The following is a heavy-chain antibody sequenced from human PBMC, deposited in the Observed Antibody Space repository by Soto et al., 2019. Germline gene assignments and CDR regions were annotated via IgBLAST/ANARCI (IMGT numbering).Heavy chain of an antibody. CDR3: ARDQYDILTGAGGLAAFDI. D-gene: IGHD3-9*01. CDR2: ISYDGSNK. CDR1: GFTFSSYA. Sequence: QVQLVESGGGVVQPARSLRLSCAASGFTFSSYAMHWVRQAPGKGLEWVAVISYDGSNKYYADSVKGRFTISRDNSKNTLYLQMNSLRAEDTAVYYCARDQYDILTGAGGLAAFDIWGQGTMVTVSS. J-gene: IGHJ3*02. V-gene: IGHV3-30-3*01.